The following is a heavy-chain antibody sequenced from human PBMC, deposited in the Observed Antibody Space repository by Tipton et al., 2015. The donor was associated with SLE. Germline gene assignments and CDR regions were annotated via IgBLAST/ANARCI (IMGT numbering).Heavy chain of an antibody. V-gene: IGHV4-39*07. J-gene: IGHJ3*01. Sequence: TLSLTCTVSGGSISSSSYYWGWIRQPPGKGLEWIGSIYYSGSTYYNPSLKSRVTISVDTSKNQFSLKLSSVTAADTALYYCARSRGARVVVAPIGVYDLWGQGTMVTVSS. CDR1: GGSISSSSYY. CDR3: ARSRGARVVVAPIGVYDL. CDR2: IYYSGST. D-gene: IGHD2-21*02.